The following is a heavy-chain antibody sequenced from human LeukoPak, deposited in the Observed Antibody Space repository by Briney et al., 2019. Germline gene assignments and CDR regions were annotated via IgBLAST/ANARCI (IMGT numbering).Heavy chain of an antibody. V-gene: IGHV4-59*01. J-gene: IGHJ5*02. CDR1: RGSISTYY. D-gene: IGHD2-15*01. Sequence: SETLSLTCTVSRGSISTYYWSWIRKPPGKGMEWIGYIYYDGSPKYHPSLKSRVTISVDTSKNQFSLKLGSVAAADTAVYYCARVGRGPVDLWGQGTLVTVSS. CDR2: IYYDGSP. CDR3: ARVGRGPVDL.